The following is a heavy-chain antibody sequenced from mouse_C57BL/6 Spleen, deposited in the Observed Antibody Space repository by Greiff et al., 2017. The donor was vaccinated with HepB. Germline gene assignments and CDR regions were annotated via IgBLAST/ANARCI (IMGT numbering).Heavy chain of an antibody. CDR3: ARKGDYYSNLYFDV. D-gene: IGHD2-5*01. CDR2: IYPRDGST. CDR1: GYTFTSYD. V-gene: IGHV1-85*01. J-gene: IGHJ1*03. Sequence: VQLQQSGPELVKPGASVKLSCKASGYTFTSYDINWVKQRPGQGLEWIGLIYPRDGSTKYNEKFKGKATLTVDTSSSTAYMELHSLTSEDSAVYFCARKGDYYSNLYFDVWGTGTTVTVSS.